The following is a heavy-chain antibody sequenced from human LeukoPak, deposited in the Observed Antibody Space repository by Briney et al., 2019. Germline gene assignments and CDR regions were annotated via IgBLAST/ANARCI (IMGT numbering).Heavy chain of an antibody. J-gene: IGHJ4*02. CDR2: IGTAGDT. V-gene: IGHV3-13*01. CDR3: ARDRPDYGAERFAY. CDR1: GFTFSNYD. D-gene: IGHD4-17*01. Sequence: GRSLRLSCAASGFTFSNYDMHWVRQATGKGLEWVSGIGTAGDTYYPDSVKGRFTISRENAKNSLYLQMNSLRAEDTAVYYCARDRPDYGAERFAYWGQGTLVTVSS.